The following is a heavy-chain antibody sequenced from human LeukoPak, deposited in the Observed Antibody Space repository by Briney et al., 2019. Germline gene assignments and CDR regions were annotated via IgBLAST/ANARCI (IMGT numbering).Heavy chain of an antibody. CDR2: ITPIFGTA. CDR1: GGTFSSYT. V-gene: IGHV1-69*13. J-gene: IGHJ3*02. D-gene: IGHD3-22*01. Sequence: ASVKVSCKASGGTFSSYTITWVRQAPGQGLEWMGGITPIFGTANYAQKFQGRVTITADESTSTAYMELSSLRSDDTAVYYCARDGHRRCHYDCSGREDAFDIWGQGTMVTVSS. CDR3: ARDGHRRCHYDCSGREDAFDI.